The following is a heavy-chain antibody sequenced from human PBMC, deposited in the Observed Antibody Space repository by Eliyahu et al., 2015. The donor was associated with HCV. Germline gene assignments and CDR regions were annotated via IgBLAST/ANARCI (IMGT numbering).Heavy chain of an antibody. CDR3: ARYRRVGYYDSSGYYY. CDR2: ISSSSSTI. J-gene: IGHJ4*02. D-gene: IGHD3-22*01. CDR1: GFTFSSYS. V-gene: IGHV3-48*01. Sequence: EVQLVESGGGLVQPGGSLRLSCAASGFTFSSYSMNWVRQAPGKGLEWVSYISSSSSTIYYADSVKGRFTISRDNAKNSLYLQMNSLRAEDTAVYYCARYRRVGYYDSSGYYYWGQGTLVTVSS.